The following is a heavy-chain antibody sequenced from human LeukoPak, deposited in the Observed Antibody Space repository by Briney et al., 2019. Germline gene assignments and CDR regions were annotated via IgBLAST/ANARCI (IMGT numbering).Heavy chain of an antibody. Sequence: PGGSLRLSCAASGFTFSRYWMHWVRQAPGKGLVWVSRINNDGSVTTYVDSVKGRFTISRDNAKNTLYLQMNSLRAEDTAIYYCARDYDSSGYYEADAFDIWGQGTMVTVSS. D-gene: IGHD3-22*01. J-gene: IGHJ3*02. CDR2: INNDGSVT. CDR3: ARDYDSSGYYEADAFDI. CDR1: GFTFSRYW. V-gene: IGHV3-74*01.